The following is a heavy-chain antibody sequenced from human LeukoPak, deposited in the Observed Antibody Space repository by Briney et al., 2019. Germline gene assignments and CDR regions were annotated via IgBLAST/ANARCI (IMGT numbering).Heavy chain of an antibody. Sequence: PSETLSLTCTVSGGSIRSYYWSWSRQPQGKGLEWIGYIYYTGSTNYNPSLKSRVTISVDTSKNQFSLNLISVTAADTAVYYCARVLPYSSGWGVDYWGQGALLSASS. J-gene: IGHJ4*02. V-gene: IGHV4-59*01. CDR3: ARVLPYSSGWGVDY. CDR1: GGSIRSYY. D-gene: IGHD6-19*01. CDR2: IYYTGST.